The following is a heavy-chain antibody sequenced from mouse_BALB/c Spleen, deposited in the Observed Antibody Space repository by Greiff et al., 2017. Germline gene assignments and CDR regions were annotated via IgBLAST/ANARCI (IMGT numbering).Heavy chain of an antibody. V-gene: IGHV5-6-4*01. J-gene: IGHJ4*01. CDR3: TRDYYGSSHYAMDY. CDR2: ISSGGSYT. CDR1: GFTFSSYT. D-gene: IGHD1-1*01. Sequence: EVHLVESGGGLVKPGGSLKLSCAASGFTFSSYTMSWVRQTPEKRLEWVATISSGGSYTYYPDSVKGRFTISRDNAKNTLYLQMSSLKSEDTAMYYCTRDYYGSSHYAMDYWGQGTSVTVSS.